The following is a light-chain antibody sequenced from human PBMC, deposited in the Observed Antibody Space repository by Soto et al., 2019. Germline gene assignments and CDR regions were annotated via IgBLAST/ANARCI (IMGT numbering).Light chain of an antibody. Sequence: EIVLTQSPGTLSLSPGDRATLSCRASQSLSVSYIAWYQQKPGQAPRLLIYSTSTRAAGIPDRFTGRGSGTHFTPAISRLEPEDFAVYYCHQFGDSPQTFGQGTAVEV. CDR2: STS. CDR1: QSLSVSY. J-gene: IGKJ1*01. CDR3: HQFGDSPQT. V-gene: IGKV3-20*01.